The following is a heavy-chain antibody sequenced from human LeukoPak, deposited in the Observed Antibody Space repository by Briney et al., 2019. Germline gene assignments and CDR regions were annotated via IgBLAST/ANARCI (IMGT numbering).Heavy chain of an antibody. V-gene: IGHV1-2*02. D-gene: IGHD2-21*01. CDR3: ARADRLHGGPYLIGP. J-gene: IGHJ5*02. Sequence: PGASVKVSCKTSGYSFTDYYMHWVRQAPGQGLEWMGWINPNSGGTSSAQKFQGRVTMTRDTSISTVYMEVSWLTSDDTAIYYCARADRLHGGPYLIGPWGQGTPVTVSS. CDR2: INPNSGGT. CDR1: GYSFTDYY.